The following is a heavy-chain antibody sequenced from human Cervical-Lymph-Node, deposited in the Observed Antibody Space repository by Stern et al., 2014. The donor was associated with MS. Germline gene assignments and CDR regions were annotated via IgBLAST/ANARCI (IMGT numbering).Heavy chain of an antibody. Sequence: QVQLVESGGGVVQPGRSLRLSCAVSGFIFSDYGMHWVRQAPGKGLEWVAVIWYDGSKKYYGDSVKGRFTISRDNSKNTLYLQMNSLRVEDTAVYYCARATSTTSVTTPYYGLDVWGQGTTVTVSS. CDR2: IWYDGSKK. J-gene: IGHJ6*02. CDR3: ARATSTTSVTTPYYGLDV. CDR1: GFIFSDYG. V-gene: IGHV3-33*01. D-gene: IGHD4-17*01.